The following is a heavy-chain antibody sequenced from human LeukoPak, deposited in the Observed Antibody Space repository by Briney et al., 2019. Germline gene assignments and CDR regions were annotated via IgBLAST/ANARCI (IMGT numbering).Heavy chain of an antibody. D-gene: IGHD3-9*01. CDR1: GGSFSGYY. CDR2: INHGGST. CDR3: ARLTELRYFDWLIDY. J-gene: IGHJ4*02. Sequence: SETLSLTCAVYGGSFSGYYWSWIRQPPGKGLEWIGEINHGGSTNYNPSLKSRVTISVDTSKNQFSLKLSSVTAADTAVYYCARLTELRYFDWLIDYWGQGTLVTVSS. V-gene: IGHV4-34*01.